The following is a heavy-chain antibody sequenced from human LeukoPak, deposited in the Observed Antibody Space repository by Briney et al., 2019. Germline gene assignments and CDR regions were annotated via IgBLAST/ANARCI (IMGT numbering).Heavy chain of an antibody. CDR1: GFIFSSYG. CDR3: ARDREGAFDY. J-gene: IGHJ4*02. V-gene: IGHV3-33*01. CDR2: IWYDGSNK. Sequence: GRSLRLSCAASGFIFSSYGMHWVRQAPGKGLEWVAVIWYDGSNKYYADSVKGRLTISRDNSKNTLYLQMNSLRAEDTAVYYCARDREGAFDYWGQGTLVTVSS. D-gene: IGHD1-26*01.